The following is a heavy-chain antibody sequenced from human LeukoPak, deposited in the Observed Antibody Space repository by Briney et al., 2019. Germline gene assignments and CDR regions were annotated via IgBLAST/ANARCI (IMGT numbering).Heavy chain of an antibody. Sequence: GGSLRLSCAASGFTFSSYWMSWVRQAPGEGLEWVANIKQDGSEKYYVDSVKGRFTISRDNAKNSLYLQMNSLRAEDTAVYYCARDQEGDYGDLYDYWGQGTLVTVSS. CDR3: ARDQEGDYGDLYDY. D-gene: IGHD4-17*01. J-gene: IGHJ4*02. CDR1: GFTFSSYW. V-gene: IGHV3-7*01. CDR2: IKQDGSEK.